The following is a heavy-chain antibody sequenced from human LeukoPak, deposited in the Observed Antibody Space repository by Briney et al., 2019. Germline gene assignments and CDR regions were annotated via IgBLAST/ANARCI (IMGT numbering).Heavy chain of an antibody. CDR1: GYSFTSYW. J-gene: IGHJ6*04. D-gene: IGHD2-2*01. CDR3: AILVVPAAWTNYYYYHGMDV. CDR2: IDPSDSYT. Sequence: GESLKISCKGSGYSFTSYWISWVRQMPGKGLEWMGRIDPSDSYTNYSPSFQGHVTISADKSISTAYLQWSSLKASDTAMYYCAILVVPAAWTNYYYYHGMDVWGKGTTVTVSS. V-gene: IGHV5-10-1*01.